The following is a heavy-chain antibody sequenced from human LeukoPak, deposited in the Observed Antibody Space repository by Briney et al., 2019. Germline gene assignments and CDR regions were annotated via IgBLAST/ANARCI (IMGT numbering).Heavy chain of an antibody. CDR2: IYSDGSNT. V-gene: IGHV3-74*01. CDR3: GRGASVQGNVCEI. J-gene: IGHJ3*02. Sequence: GGSLRLSCAASGFTFSNYWMHWVRQAPGKGLEWVSRIYSDGSNTVYAEPVKGRFTISRDNAKNTLFLQMNSLRAEDTAVYYWGRGASVQGNVCEIWGQGRKVTVSS. CDR1: GFTFSNYW. D-gene: IGHD3-10*01.